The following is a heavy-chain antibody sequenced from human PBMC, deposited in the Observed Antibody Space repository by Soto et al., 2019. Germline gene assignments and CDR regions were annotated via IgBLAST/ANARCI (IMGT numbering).Heavy chain of an antibody. D-gene: IGHD2-8*01. J-gene: IGHJ3*01. CDR3: ARSAQWDGFDP. V-gene: IGHV4-31*01. CDR1: AGSISTINYY. Sequence: QVQLQESGPGLVRPSQTLSLTCTVSAGSISTINYYWSWIRQHPEKGLEWIGYISYSGSTLCHSFLKRPVTTSLDTSKKQFSLTLSFVTAAATAVYYCARSAQWDGFDPWGQGTMVTVSS. CDR2: ISYSGST.